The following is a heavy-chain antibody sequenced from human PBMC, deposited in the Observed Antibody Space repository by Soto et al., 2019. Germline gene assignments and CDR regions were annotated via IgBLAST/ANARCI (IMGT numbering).Heavy chain of an antibody. D-gene: IGHD2-2*01. Sequence: SETLALTGSVSGGCVNDGNYYGNWIRQSPAKGLEWIVYIHHSGITNYNPSLKSRFTISLDTSKNEFSLKLNSVTAADTAVYYCERGLTMRALPSHFHYSGQGTQVTVSS. V-gene: IGHV4-61*01. CDR2: IHHSGIT. J-gene: IGHJ4*02. CDR1: GGCVNDGNYY. CDR3: ERGLTMRALPSHFHY.